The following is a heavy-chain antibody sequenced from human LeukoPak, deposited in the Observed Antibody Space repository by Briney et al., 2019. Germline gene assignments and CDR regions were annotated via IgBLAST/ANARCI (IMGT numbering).Heavy chain of an antibody. J-gene: IGHJ4*02. CDR2: INPSSGAT. Sequence: ASVKVSCTASGYTFTDYFMHWVRQAPGQGLEWMGWINPSSGATEYAQKFQGRVTMTRDTSISTAYMELSRLTSDDTAVCYCARLTGDNYFDSWGQGTLVTVSS. CDR1: GYTFTDYF. D-gene: IGHD3-9*01. V-gene: IGHV1-2*02. CDR3: ARLTGDNYFDS.